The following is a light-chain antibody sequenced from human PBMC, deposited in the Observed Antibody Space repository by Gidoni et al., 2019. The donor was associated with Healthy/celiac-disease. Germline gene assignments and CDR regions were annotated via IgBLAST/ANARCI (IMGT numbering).Light chain of an antibody. Sequence: QSALTQPASVSGSPGQSITISCTGTSSDVGDYNYVSWYQQHPGKAPKLMIYEVSNRPSGVSTRFSGSQSGNTASLTISGLQAGDDADYYCSSYTGSSPWVFGGGTKLTVL. V-gene: IGLV2-14*01. CDR2: EVS. J-gene: IGLJ3*02. CDR1: SSDVGDYNY. CDR3: SSYTGSSPWV.